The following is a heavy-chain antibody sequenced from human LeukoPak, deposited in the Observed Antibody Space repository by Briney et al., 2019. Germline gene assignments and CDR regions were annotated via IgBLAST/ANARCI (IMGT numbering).Heavy chain of an antibody. CDR3: ARGYCSGGGCYTAEYLPH. CDR2: MRPNSGET. J-gene: IGHJ1*01. V-gene: IGHV1-8*02. D-gene: IGHD2-15*01. CDR1: GYTFTNLE. Sequence: ASVKVSCKASGYTFTNLEINWVRPVAGQGLEWLGWMRPNSGETVNVQKFQGRVTRTQDISTSKAYMVLAGLRSDNRAVYFCARGYCSGGGCYTAEYLPHWGQGTLVTVSS.